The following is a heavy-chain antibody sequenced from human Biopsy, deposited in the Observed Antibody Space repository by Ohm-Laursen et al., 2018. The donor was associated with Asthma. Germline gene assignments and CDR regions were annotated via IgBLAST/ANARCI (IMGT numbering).Heavy chain of an antibody. CDR3: AKDVFPGWELRRGPDY. J-gene: IGHJ4*02. V-gene: IGHV3-30*18. CDR2: ISFDGSNK. Sequence: SLRLSCTASGFTFSNYGMHWVRQAPGKGLDWVAVISFDGSNKNYTDSVKGRFTISRDNSRNTLHLEMNSLRAEDTAVYFCAKDVFPGWELRRGPDYWGQGTLVTVSS. D-gene: IGHD1-26*01. CDR1: GFTFSNYG.